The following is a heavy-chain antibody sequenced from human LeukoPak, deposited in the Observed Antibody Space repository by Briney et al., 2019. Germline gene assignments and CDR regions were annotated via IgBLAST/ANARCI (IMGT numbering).Heavy chain of an antibody. V-gene: IGHV4-34*01. J-gene: IGHJ6*03. CDR1: GGSISSYY. Sequence: SETLSLTCTVSGGSISSYYWSWIRQPPGKGLEWIGEINHSGSTNYNPSLKSRVTISVDTSKNQFSLKLSSVTAADTAVYYCARGNYDFWSGYDYYYMDVWGKGTSVTVSS. CDR3: ARGNYDFWSGYDYYYMDV. D-gene: IGHD3-3*01. CDR2: INHSGST.